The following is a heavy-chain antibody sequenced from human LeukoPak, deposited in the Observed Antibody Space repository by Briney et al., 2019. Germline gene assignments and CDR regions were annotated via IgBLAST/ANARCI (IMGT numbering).Heavy chain of an antibody. Sequence: QSGGSLRLSCAASGFTFSNYAMSWVRQAPGKGLEWVSVISGSGGSTYYADSVKGRFTISRDNSKNTLYLQMNSLRAGGTAVYYCANGKGVAVAVGTWGQGTLVTVSS. CDR3: ANGKGVAVAVGT. CDR1: GFTFSNYA. J-gene: IGHJ5*02. D-gene: IGHD6-19*01. CDR2: ISGSGGST. V-gene: IGHV3-23*01.